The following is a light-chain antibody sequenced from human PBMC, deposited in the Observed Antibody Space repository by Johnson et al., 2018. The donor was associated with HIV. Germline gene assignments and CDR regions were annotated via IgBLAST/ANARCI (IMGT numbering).Light chain of an antibody. CDR1: SSNIGNNY. CDR3: GTWDSSLSGYYG. J-gene: IGLJ1*01. CDR2: DNN. V-gene: IGLV1-51*01. Sequence: QSVLTQPPSVSAAPGQKVTISCSGSSSNIGNNYVSWYQQLTGTAPKLLIYDNNKRPSGIPDRFSGSKSATSATLGITGLQTRDEADYYCGTWDSSLSGYYGFGTGTNLTVL.